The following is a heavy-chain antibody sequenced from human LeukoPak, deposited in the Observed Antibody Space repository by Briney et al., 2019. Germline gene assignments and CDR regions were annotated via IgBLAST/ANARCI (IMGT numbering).Heavy chain of an antibody. D-gene: IGHD3-10*01. V-gene: IGHV5-51*01. CDR1: GYSFTSYW. Sequence: GESLKISCKGSGYSFTSYWIGWVRQMPGKGLEWMGFIYPGDSDTRYSPSFQGRVTISGDTSISTAYLQLSRLKASDTAMYYCARLYYYGFPLPGNTNYFDFWGQETLVTVSS. CDR2: IYPGDSDT. J-gene: IGHJ4*02. CDR3: ARLYYYGFPLPGNTNYFDF.